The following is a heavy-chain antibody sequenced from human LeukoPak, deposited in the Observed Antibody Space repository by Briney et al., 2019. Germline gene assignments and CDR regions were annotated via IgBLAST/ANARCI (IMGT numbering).Heavy chain of an antibody. Sequence: GASVKVSCKASGYTFTAYYMHWVRQAPGQGLEWMGWINPNSGNTGYAQRFQGRVTMTRNTSISTAYMELSSLRSEDTAVYYCARGLNVVTPCYWGQGTLVTVSS. CDR1: GYTFTAYY. J-gene: IGHJ4*02. D-gene: IGHD2-21*02. CDR2: INPNSGNT. V-gene: IGHV1-8*02. CDR3: ARGLNVVTPCY.